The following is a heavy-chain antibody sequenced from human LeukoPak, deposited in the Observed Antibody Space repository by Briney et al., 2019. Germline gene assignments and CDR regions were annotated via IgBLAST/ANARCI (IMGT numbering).Heavy chain of an antibody. D-gene: IGHD2-2*01. CDR1: GYTFTSYG. CDR2: ISAYNGNT. J-gene: IGHJ4*02. CDR3: ARLVVVPAAIVSVDY. V-gene: IGHV1-18*01. Sequence: ASVKVSCKASGYTFTSYGISWVRQAPGQGLEWIGWISAYNGNTNYAQKLQGRVTMTTDTSTSTAYLELRSLRSDDTAVYYCARLVVVPAAIVSVDYWGQGTLVTVSS.